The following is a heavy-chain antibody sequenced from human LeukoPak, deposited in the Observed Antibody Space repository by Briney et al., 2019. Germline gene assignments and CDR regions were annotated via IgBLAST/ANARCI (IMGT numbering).Heavy chain of an antibody. CDR2: ISSSSSYT. V-gene: IGHV3-11*03. Sequence: LSLTCTVSGGSISSYYMSWIRQAPGKGLEWVSYISSSSSYTNYADSVKGRFTISRDNAKNSLYLQMNSLRAEDTAVYYCASTPSSSWYDYYYGMDVWGQGTTVTVSS. J-gene: IGHJ6*02. D-gene: IGHD6-13*01. CDR1: GGSISSYY. CDR3: ASTPSSSWYDYYYGMDV.